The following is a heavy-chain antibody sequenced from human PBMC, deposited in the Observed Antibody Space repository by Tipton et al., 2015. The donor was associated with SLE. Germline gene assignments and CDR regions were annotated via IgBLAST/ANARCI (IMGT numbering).Heavy chain of an antibody. CDR2: VRYDGDDN. CDR3: AKDVRSSELYYHGMDV. J-gene: IGHJ6*02. CDR1: GFIFSRYG. V-gene: IGHV3-30*02. D-gene: IGHD1-26*01. Sequence: GSLRLSCAASGFIFSRYGMHWVRQAPGKGLEWVAFVRYDGDDNYYADSVKGRFTISRDNSKNTLYLQMNSLRGEDTGVYYCAKDVRSSELYYHGMDVWGQGTTVTVSS.